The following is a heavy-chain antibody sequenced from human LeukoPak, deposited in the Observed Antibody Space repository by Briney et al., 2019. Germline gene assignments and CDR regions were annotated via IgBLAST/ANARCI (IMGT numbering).Heavy chain of an antibody. CDR1: GYTFTSYG. CDR2: ISAYNGNT. D-gene: IGHD2-2*01. Sequence: ASVKVSFKASGYTFTSYGISWVRQAPGQGLEWMGWISAYNGNTNYAHKLQGRVTMTTDTSATTAYMELRSLRPDDTAVYYCARVGVVPAAWYFDYWGQGTLVTVSS. J-gene: IGHJ4*02. CDR3: ARVGVVPAAWYFDY. V-gene: IGHV1-18*01.